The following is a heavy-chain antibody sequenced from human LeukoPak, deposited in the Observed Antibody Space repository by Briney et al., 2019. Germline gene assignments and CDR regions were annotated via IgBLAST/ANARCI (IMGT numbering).Heavy chain of an antibody. V-gene: IGHV3-53*01. CDR3: ARGDYGGKVFYFDY. J-gene: IGHJ4*02. Sequence: GGSLRLSCAASGFTVSSSYMTWVRQAPGKGLEWVSVLHSGGFTNYADSVKGRFTISRDNSKNTLYLQMNSLRAEDTAVYYCARGDYGGKVFYFDYWGQGTLVTVSS. CDR1: GFTVSSSY. D-gene: IGHD4-23*01. CDR2: LHSGGFT.